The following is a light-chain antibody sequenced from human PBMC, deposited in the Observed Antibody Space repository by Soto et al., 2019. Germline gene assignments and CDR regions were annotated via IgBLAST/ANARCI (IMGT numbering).Light chain of an antibody. CDR3: QQSGDTPPWT. CDR1: QSIRKY. Sequence: DIHMTQSPSSLSSSFGDRVIITFLASQSIRKYLNWYQHKPGKVPTLLIYAASSLQSGVPSRFSGSGSGTEFTLTITSLQPEDFATYYCQQSGDTPPWTFGQGTKVDIK. CDR2: AAS. V-gene: IGKV1-39*01. J-gene: IGKJ1*01.